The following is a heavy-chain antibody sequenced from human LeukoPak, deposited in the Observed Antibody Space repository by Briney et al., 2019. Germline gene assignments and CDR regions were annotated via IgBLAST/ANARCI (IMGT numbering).Heavy chain of an antibody. V-gene: IGHV4-34*01. Sequence: SETLSLTCAVYGGSFSGYYWSWIRQPPGKGLEWIGEINHSGGTNYNPSLKSRVTISVDTSKNQFSLKLSSVTAADTAVYYCARSLNHCSSTSCSWDVWGQGTTVTVSS. CDR1: GGSFSGYY. J-gene: IGHJ6*02. CDR3: ARSLNHCSSTSCSWDV. CDR2: INHSGGT. D-gene: IGHD2-2*01.